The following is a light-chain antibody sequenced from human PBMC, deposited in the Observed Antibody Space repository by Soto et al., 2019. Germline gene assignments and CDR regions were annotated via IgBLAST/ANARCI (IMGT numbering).Light chain of an antibody. CDR3: QKYNSAPWT. CDR2: AAS. J-gene: IGKJ1*01. V-gene: IGKV1-27*01. CDR1: QAITNY. Sequence: DIQMTQSPSSLSASVGDRVTITCRASQAITNYLAWYQQKAGKVPKLLIYAASTLQSGVPSRFSGSGSGTDFTLTISSLQPEDVATYYCQKYNSAPWTFGHGTKVEIK.